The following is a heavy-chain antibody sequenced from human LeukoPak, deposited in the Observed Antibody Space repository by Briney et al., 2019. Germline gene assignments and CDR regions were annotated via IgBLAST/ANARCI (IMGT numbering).Heavy chain of an antibody. CDR1: GYTFTSYD. J-gene: IGHJ4*02. V-gene: IGHV1-8*01. D-gene: IGHD3-22*01. Sequence: ASVKVSCKASGYTFTSYDINWVRQATGQGLEWMGWMNPNSGNTVYAQKFQGRVTMTRNTSISTAYMELSSLRSEDTAIYYCARGTREVVVVITKYYVDYWGQGTLVTVSS. CDR3: ARGTREVVVVITKYYVDY. CDR2: MNPNSGNT.